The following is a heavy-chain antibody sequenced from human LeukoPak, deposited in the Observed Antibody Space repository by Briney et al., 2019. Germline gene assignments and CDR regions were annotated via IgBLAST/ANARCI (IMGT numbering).Heavy chain of an antibody. V-gene: IGHV3-7*01. D-gene: IGHD5-12*01. J-gene: IGHJ4*02. CDR3: AAWTDRGYSY. Sequence: GGSLRLSCTASGFTFSRSWMNWIGPAPPKGLDWVANISPDGDGMRFVDSVKGRFTMSRDNAQSSLHLQMNSLRVEDTAFYYCAAWTDRGYSYWGQGVLVTVSS. CDR2: ISPDGDGM. CDR1: GFTFSRSW.